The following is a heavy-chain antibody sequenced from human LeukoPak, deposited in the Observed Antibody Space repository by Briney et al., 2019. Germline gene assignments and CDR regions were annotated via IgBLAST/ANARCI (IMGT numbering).Heavy chain of an antibody. V-gene: IGHV4-39*01. D-gene: IGHD1-1*01. CDR2: IYYSGST. CDR1: GGSISSSSYY. CDR3: ARHYKLVNWFDP. Sequence: APETLSLTCTVSGGSISSSSYYWGWIRQPPGKGLEWIGSIYYSGSTYYNPSLKSRVTISVDTSKNQFSLKLSSVTAADTAVYYCARHYKLVNWFDPWGQGTLVTVSS. J-gene: IGHJ5*02.